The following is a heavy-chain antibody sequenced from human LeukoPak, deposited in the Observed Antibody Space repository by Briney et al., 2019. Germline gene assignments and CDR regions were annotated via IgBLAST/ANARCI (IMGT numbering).Heavy chain of an antibody. V-gene: IGHV4-39*07. D-gene: IGHD6-6*01. Sequence: PSETLSLTCTVSGGSISSSSYYWGWIRQPPGKGLEWIGSIYYSGSTYYNPSLKSRVTISVDTSKNQFSLELSSVTAADTAVYYCARDPYSSSSALDYWGQGTLVTVSS. CDR3: ARDPYSSSSALDY. CDR2: IYYSGST. J-gene: IGHJ4*02. CDR1: GGSISSSSYY.